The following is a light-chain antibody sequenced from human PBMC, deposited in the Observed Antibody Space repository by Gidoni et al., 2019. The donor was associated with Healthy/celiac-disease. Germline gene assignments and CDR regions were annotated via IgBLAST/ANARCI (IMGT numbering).Light chain of an antibody. J-gene: IGKJ1*01. Sequence: DIQMTQSPSSLSASVGDRVTITCRASQGISTYFAWYQQNPGKLPKLLIYAASTLQSGVPSRFSGSGSGTDVTLTISSLQREDVATYYCQKYNSAPLPFDQGTKVEIK. CDR2: AAS. V-gene: IGKV1-27*01. CDR1: QGISTY. CDR3: QKYNSAPLP.